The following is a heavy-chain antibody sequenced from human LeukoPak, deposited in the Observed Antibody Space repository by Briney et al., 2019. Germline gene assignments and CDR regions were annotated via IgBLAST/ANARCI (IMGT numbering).Heavy chain of an antibody. D-gene: IGHD2-21*02. CDR1: GFTFRIYE. Sequence: GGSLRLSCTASGFTFRIYEMKGGRGARGKGGEGVSYISSSGSTIYYADSVKGRFTTSRDNAKNSLYLQMNSLRAEDTAVYYCARVCGGDCYSYYYYYYGMDVWGKGTTVTVSS. CDR2: ISSSGSTI. V-gene: IGHV3-48*03. J-gene: IGHJ6*04. CDR3: ARVCGGDCYSYYYYYYGMDV.